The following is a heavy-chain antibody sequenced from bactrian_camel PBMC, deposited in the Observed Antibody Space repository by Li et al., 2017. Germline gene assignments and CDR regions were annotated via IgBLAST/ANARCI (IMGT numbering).Heavy chain of an antibody. J-gene: IGHJ6*01. D-gene: IGHD1*01. V-gene: IGHV3-2*01. Sequence: HVQLVESGGGLVQPGGSLRLSCAASGFLFSNYYMIWVRQAPGKGLEWVSTIHSDDSKTYYTDSVKDRFTASMDNTKNIFYLQMTRLISEDTALYYCASRAVDTGPLAFGHWGQGTQVTVS. CDR1: GFLFSNYY. CDR3: ASRAVDTGPLAFGH. CDR2: IHSDDSKT.